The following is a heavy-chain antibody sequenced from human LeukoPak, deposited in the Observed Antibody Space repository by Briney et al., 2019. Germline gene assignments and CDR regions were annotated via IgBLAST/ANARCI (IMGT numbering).Heavy chain of an antibody. V-gene: IGHV3-7*01. Sequence: GGSLTLSCAASGLTFSKSWMSWVRQPPGQGLEWVGAIKENGSENDNVDSVKGRFTNDKYNAKKSLYMQMNSLGDEDTGVYYSASYTNLVAGDVWGQGTSVSVSS. CDR2: IKENGSEN. D-gene: IGHD2-15*01. CDR1: GLTFSKSW. CDR3: ASYTNLVAGDV. J-gene: IGHJ6*02.